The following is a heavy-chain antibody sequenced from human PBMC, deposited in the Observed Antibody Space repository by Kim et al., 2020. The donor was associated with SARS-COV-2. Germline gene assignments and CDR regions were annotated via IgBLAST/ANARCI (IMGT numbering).Heavy chain of an antibody. J-gene: IGHJ4*02. V-gene: IGHV1-69*13. D-gene: IGHD6-13*01. CDR3: ARVVAAGSYLDY. Sequence: SVKVSCKASGGTFSSYAISWVRQAPGQGLEWMGGIIPIFGTANYAQKFQGRVTITADESTSTAYMELSSLRSEDTAVYYCARVVAAGSYLDYWGQGTLVTVSS. CDR1: GGTFSSYA. CDR2: IIPIFGTA.